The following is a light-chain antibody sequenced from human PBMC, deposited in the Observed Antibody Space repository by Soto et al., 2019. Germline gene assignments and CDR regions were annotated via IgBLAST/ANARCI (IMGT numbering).Light chain of an antibody. J-gene: IGKJ1*01. CDR1: QSVTSD. CDR3: QDYGSSRT. CDR2: GAS. V-gene: IGKV3-20*01. Sequence: EIVLTQSPGTLSLSPGERATLSCRASQSVTSDLAWYQQKPGQAPRLLIYGASNRATGIPDRFSGSGSGIDFTLTVSRLEPEDFAVYYCQDYGSSRTFGQGTKVEIK.